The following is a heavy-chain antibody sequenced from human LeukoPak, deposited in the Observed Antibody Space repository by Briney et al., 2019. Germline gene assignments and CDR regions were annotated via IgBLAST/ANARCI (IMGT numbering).Heavy chain of an antibody. Sequence: PGGSLRLSCGASGFPVSTNYMSWVRQAPGKGLEWVSIIYSGGSTYYADSVKGRFTISRDTSKNALYLQMNSLRAEDTAVYYCASYRYGSSFAFDIWGQGTMVTVSS. CDR2: IYSGGST. V-gene: IGHV3-66*01. CDR3: ASYRYGSSFAFDI. J-gene: IGHJ3*02. D-gene: IGHD6-6*01. CDR1: GFPVSTNY.